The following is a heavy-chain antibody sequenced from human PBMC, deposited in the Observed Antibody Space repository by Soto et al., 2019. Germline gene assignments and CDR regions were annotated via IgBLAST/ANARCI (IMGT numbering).Heavy chain of an antibody. V-gene: IGHV1-18*01. D-gene: IGHD2-2*02. CDR1: GYNFHTYS. J-gene: IGHJ6*02. CDR2: ISPYNGNT. Sequence: QVQLVQSGPEVKKPGASVKVSCQASGYNFHTYSISWVRQAPGQGLEWMGWISPYNGNTNYAQKRQGKVLMTRENSTTTGYMELRSLGSDETAVYYWVRGGDCSSTSCYTPNYYYGLDVWGQGTTVTVSS. CDR3: VRGGDCSSTSCYTPNYYYGLDV.